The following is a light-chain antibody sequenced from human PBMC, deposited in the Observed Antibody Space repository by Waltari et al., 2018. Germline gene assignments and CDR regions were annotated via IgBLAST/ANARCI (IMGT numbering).Light chain of an antibody. CDR1: STDVVGYNS. V-gene: IGLV2-14*01. Sequence: QSALTQPASVSGSPGQSVTIFCAGTSTDVVGYNSVSWYQEHPGQAPTVIIYDVSDRPSGVSDRFSGSKSGNTASLTISGLQAEDEADYYCSSQSSNDVVLFGGGTKLTVL. J-gene: IGLJ2*01. CDR2: DVS. CDR3: SSQSSNDVVL.